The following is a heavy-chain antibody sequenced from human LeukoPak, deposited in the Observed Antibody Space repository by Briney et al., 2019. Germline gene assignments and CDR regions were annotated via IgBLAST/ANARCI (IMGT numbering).Heavy chain of an antibody. CDR3: AKADYYADHLFDY. D-gene: IGHD3-10*01. Sequence: PGRSLRLSCAASGFTFSTYAMSWVRQAPGKGLEWVSAISGSGGSTYYADSVKGRFTISRDNSKNSLYLQMNSLKAEDTAVYYCAKADYYADHLFDYWGQGTLVTVSS. V-gene: IGHV3-23*01. J-gene: IGHJ4*02. CDR1: GFTFSTYA. CDR2: ISGSGGST.